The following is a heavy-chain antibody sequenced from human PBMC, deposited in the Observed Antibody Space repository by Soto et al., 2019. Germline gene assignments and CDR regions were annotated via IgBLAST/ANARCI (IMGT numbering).Heavy chain of an antibody. CDR1: GGSISSGGYY. Sequence: QVQLQESGPGLVKPSQTLSLTCTVSGGSISSGGYYWSWIRQHPGKGLEWIGYIYYSGSTYYNPSLKSRVTISVDTSKNQLSLKLSSVTAADTAVYYCARGVTMVRGVIHTPYFDYWGQGTLVTVSS. D-gene: IGHD3-10*01. V-gene: IGHV4-31*03. CDR3: ARGVTMVRGVIHTPYFDY. J-gene: IGHJ4*02. CDR2: IYYSGST.